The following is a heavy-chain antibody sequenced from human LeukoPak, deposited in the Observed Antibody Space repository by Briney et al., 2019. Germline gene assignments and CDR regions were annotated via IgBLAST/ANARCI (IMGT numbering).Heavy chain of an antibody. CDR1: GFTFSSHW. J-gene: IGHJ4*02. V-gene: IGHV3-74*01. CDR2: INGDGSST. D-gene: IGHD7-27*01. CDR3: ASPETGGFFDY. Sequence: GGSLRLSCVASGFTFSSHWVHWVRQVPGKGLVWVSRINGDGSSTNYADSVKGRFTISRDNAKNTLYLQTNSLTIEDTAVYYCASPETGGFFDYWGQGTLVTVAS.